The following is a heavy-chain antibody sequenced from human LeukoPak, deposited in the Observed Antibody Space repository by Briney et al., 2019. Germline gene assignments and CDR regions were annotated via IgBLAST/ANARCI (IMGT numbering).Heavy chain of an antibody. Sequence: GGSLRLSCAASGFTVSSNYLSWVRQAPGRGLECVSVIYSGGSTYYADSVKGRFTISRDNAKNSLFLQMNSLRAEDTAVYYCARESSSWYDGRFDYWGQGTLVTVSS. J-gene: IGHJ4*02. CDR1: GFTVSSNY. V-gene: IGHV3-66*01. CDR3: ARESSSWYDGRFDY. CDR2: IYSGGST. D-gene: IGHD6-13*01.